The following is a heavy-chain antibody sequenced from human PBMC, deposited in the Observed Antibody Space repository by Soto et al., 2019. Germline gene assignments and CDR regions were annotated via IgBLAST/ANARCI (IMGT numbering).Heavy chain of an antibody. V-gene: IGHV3-23*01. J-gene: IGHJ4*02. D-gene: IGHD3-22*01. CDR2: ISYGGGTT. CDR1: EFTFSNYA. CDR3: AKNSGDYSDSTGSHFDY. Sequence: VQLLESGGGLVQPGGSLRLSCAASEFTFSNYALSWVRQAPGKGLEWVSAISYGGGTTYYADSVKGRFTISRDNSKNTLYLQMNSLRAEATAVYYCAKNSGDYSDSTGSHFDYWGQGPLGSVSS.